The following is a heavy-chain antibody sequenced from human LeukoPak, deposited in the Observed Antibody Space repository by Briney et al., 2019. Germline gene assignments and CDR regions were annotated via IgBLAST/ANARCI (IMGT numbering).Heavy chain of an antibody. CDR2: INPNSGGT. CDR1: GYTFTGYY. D-gene: IGHD3-22*01. V-gene: IGHV1-2*02. J-gene: IGHJ4*02. Sequence: ASVKVSCTASGYTFTGYYMHWVRQAPGQGLEWMGWINPNSGGTNYAQKFQGRVTMTRDTSISTAYMELSRLRSDDTAVYYCTRDRGVYYDSSGYSWWSFDYWGQGTLVTVSS. CDR3: TRDRGVYYDSSGYSWWSFDY.